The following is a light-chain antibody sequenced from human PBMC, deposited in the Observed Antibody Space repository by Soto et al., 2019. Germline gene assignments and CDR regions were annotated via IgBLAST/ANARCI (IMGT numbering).Light chain of an antibody. V-gene: IGKV1-5*03. CDR1: QSISSW. CDR3: QQYSDYPYT. Sequence: DIQMTQSPSTLSASVGDRVTITCRASQSISSWLAWYQQKPGKAPKLLIYMASTLEGGVPARFSGSESGTEFTITINSLQPDDSGTYYCQQYSDYPYTFGQGTKLEIK. CDR2: MAS. J-gene: IGKJ2*01.